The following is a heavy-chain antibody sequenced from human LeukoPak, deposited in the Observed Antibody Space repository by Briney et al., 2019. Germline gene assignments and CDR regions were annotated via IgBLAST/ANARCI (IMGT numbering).Heavy chain of an antibody. CDR1: GFTFSSYS. D-gene: IGHD3-10*02. CDR3: ARCSEGKRRYYYYMDV. CDR2: ISSSGSTI. J-gene: IGHJ6*03. V-gene: IGHV3-48*04. Sequence: GGSLRLSCAASGFTFSSYSMSWIRQAPGKGLEWVSYISSSGSTIYYADSVKGRFTISRDNAKNSLYLQMNSLRAEDTAVYYCARCSEGKRRYYYYMDVWGKGTTVTVSS.